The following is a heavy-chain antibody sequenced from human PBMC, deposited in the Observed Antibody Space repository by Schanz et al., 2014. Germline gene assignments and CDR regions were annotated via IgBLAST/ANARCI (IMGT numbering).Heavy chain of an antibody. CDR3: ARGGPAYYFDD. CDR1: GFTFSDAW. V-gene: IGHV3-11*04. Sequence: VQLVESGGGLVKPGGFLRLPCAASGFTFSDAWMSWARQAPGKGLEWVSAILGLASTTYYADSVKGRFTVSRDNAKNSVYLQRNGLRAEDTAVYYCARGGPAYYFDDWGQGTLVTVSS. CDR2: LGLASTT. J-gene: IGHJ4*02.